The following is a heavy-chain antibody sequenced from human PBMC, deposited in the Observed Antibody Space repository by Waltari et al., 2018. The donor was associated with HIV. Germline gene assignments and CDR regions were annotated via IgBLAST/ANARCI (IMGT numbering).Heavy chain of an antibody. J-gene: IGHJ2*01. CDR1: GYSISSGYY. CDR3: ARRSGEYWDVDL. V-gene: IGHV4-38-2*01. Sequence: QVQLQESGPGLVKPSETLSLTCPVSGYSISSGYYWGWIRQPPGKGLEWIGSMYHVGHTYYNPSVNSRVTMSLATSKIQFALKLSAVTAADTAVYYCARRSGEYWDVDLWGRGTLVTVSS. D-gene: IGHD7-27*01. CDR2: MYHVGHT.